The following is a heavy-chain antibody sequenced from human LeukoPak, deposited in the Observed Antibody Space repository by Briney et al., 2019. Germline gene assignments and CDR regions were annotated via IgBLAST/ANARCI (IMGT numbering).Heavy chain of an antibody. CDR1: GYSISSGYY. V-gene: IGHV4-38-2*02. Sequence: SETLSLTCTASGYSISSGYYWGWIRPPPGKGLEWIGSIYHSGSTYYNPSLKSRVTISVDTSKNQFSLKLSSVTAADTAVYYCARDWRSYFDYWGQGTLVTVSS. J-gene: IGHJ4*02. CDR3: ARDWRSYFDY. CDR2: IYHSGST. D-gene: IGHD3-3*01.